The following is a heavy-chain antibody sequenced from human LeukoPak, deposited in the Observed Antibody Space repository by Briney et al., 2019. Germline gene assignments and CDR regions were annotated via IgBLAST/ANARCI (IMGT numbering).Heavy chain of an antibody. D-gene: IGHD6-13*01. Sequence: GGSLRLSCAASGFTFSSYAISWVRQAPGKGLEWVLAISGSGGSTYYADSVKGRFTISRDNSKNTLYLQMNSLRAEDTAVYYCAKGYSSSWYDGQHWGQGTLVTVSS. CDR1: GFTFSSYA. J-gene: IGHJ1*01. CDR3: AKGYSSSWYDGQH. V-gene: IGHV3-23*01. CDR2: ISGSGGST.